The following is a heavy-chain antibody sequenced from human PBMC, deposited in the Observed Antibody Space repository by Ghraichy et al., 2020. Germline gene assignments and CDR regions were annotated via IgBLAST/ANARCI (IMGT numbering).Heavy chain of an antibody. CDR3: AREYCSSTSCYVGGDYYYGMDV. V-gene: IGHV3-48*01. D-gene: IGHD2-2*01. CDR1: GFTFSSYS. Sequence: GGSLRLSCAASGFTFSSYSMNWVRQAPGKGLEWVSYISSSSSTIYYADSVKGRFTISRDNAKNSLYLQMNSLRAEDTAVYYCAREYCSSTSCYVGGDYYYGMDVWGQGTTVTVSS. CDR2: ISSSSSTI. J-gene: IGHJ6*02.